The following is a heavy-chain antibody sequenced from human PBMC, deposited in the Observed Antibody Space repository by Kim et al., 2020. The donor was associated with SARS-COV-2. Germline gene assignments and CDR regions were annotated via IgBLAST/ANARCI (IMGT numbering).Heavy chain of an antibody. CDR2: ISGSGGSTYYA. CDR3: ARGKEFYGYVFDI. D-gene: IGHD3-10*01. CDR1: EFTFSSYA. V-gene: IGHV3-23*01. J-gene: IGHJ3*02. Sequence: GGSLRLSCAASEFTFSSYAMTWVRQAPGKGLEWVSAISGSGGSTYYAYYADSVKGRFTISRDNSKNTLYLQMNSLRAEDTALYYCARGKEFYGYVFDIWGQGTMVTVSS.